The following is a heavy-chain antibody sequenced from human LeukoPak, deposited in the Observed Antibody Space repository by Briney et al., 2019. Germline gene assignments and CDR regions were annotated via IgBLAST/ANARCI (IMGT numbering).Heavy chain of an antibody. D-gene: IGHD3-16*02. CDR2: TRTDGSA. CDR3: RGWLSSYNMDV. CDR1: GFTVSNNE. Sequence: GGSLRLPCAASGFTVSNNEMSWVRQAPGKGLEWVSVTRTDGSADYADSVKGRFTVSRDNSKNTLYLQMSSLRVEDTAVYYCRGWLSSYNMDVWGRGTTVTVSS. J-gene: IGHJ6*03. V-gene: IGHV3-53*01.